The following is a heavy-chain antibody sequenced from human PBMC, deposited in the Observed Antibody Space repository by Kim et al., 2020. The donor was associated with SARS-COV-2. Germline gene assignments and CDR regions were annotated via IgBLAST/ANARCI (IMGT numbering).Heavy chain of an antibody. J-gene: IGHJ4*02. CDR3: ATYSGSYYESAGQGCFDY. V-gene: IGHV3-23*01. Sequence: KGRFTISRDKSRNTLYLQMNSLRAEDTAVYYCATYSGSYYESAGQGCFDYWGQGTLVTVSS. D-gene: IGHD1-26*01.